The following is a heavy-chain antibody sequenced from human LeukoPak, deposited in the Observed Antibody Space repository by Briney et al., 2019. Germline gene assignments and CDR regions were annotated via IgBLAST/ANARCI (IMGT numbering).Heavy chain of an antibody. Sequence: GGSLRLSCGASGFTFSSYAMSWVRQAPGKGLEWVSVISGSGGSTYYADSVRGRFTLSRDNSKNTLYLQMNSLRAEDTAVYYCAKDRVGATLYFDYWGQGTLVTVSS. CDR3: AKDRVGATLYFDY. CDR1: GFTFSSYA. J-gene: IGHJ4*02. CDR2: ISGSGGST. V-gene: IGHV3-23*01. D-gene: IGHD1-26*01.